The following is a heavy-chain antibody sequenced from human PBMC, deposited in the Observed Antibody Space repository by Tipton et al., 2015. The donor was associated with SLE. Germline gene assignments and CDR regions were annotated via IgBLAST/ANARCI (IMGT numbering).Heavy chain of an antibody. V-gene: IGHV4-34*01. Sequence: LRLSCAVSGGPFSTYYWSWIRQPPGKGLEWIGEIYHSGSTHYNPSLKSRLSMSVDTSKNQFSLKLNSLTAADTAVYFCARGGVEGSKWYIPDYWGQGTQVTVSS. J-gene: IGHJ4*02. CDR3: ARGGVEGSKWYIPDY. D-gene: IGHD6-13*01. CDR2: IYHSGST. CDR1: GGPFSTYY.